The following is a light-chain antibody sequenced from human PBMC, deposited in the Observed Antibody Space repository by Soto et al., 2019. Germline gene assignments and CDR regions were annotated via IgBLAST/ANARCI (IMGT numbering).Light chain of an antibody. Sequence: QSVLTQPPSVSGAPGQRVTISCTGSSSNIGAGYDVHWYQQLPGRAPKLLIYGNTNRPSGVPDRFSGSKSGTSASLAITGLQAEDEADYYCLSFDSSRRVVFGGGTKLTVL. J-gene: IGLJ2*01. V-gene: IGLV1-40*01. CDR1: SSNIGAGYD. CDR3: LSFDSSRRVV. CDR2: GNT.